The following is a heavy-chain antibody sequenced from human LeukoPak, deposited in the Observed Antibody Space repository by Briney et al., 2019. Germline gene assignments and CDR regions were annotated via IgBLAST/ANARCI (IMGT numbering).Heavy chain of an antibody. CDR1: GGSISSGDYY. V-gene: IGHV4-30-4*01. CDR3: ARYIVARAFDI. J-gene: IGHJ3*02. Sequence: SETLSLTCTVSGGSISSGDYYWSWIRQPPGKGLEWIGYIYYSGSTYYNPSLKSRVTISVDTSKNQFSLKLSSVTAADTAVYYCARYIVARAFDIWGQGTMVTVSS. CDR2: IYYSGST. D-gene: IGHD2-21*01.